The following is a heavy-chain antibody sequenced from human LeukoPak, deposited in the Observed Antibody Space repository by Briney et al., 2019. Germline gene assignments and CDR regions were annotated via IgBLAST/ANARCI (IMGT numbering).Heavy chain of an antibody. CDR2: IRYDGSNK. V-gene: IGHV3-30*02. CDR3: AKVGGGSYGGIDY. J-gene: IGHJ4*02. CDR1: GFTFSSYG. D-gene: IGHD1-26*01. Sequence: GGSLRLSCAASGFTFSSYGMHWVRQAPGKGLEWVAFIRYDGSNKYYADSVKGRFTISRDNSKNTLYLQMNSLRAEDTAVYYCAKVGGGSYGGIDYWGQGTLVTVSS.